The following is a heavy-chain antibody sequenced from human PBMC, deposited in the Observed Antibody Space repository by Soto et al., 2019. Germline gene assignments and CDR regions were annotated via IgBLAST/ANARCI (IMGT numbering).Heavy chain of an antibody. J-gene: IGHJ4*02. CDR3: AKDSEPSLAPDY. CDR1: GFTFSTYG. Sequence: GGSLRLSCAASGFTFSTYGMSWVRQAPGKGLDWVSGISGSGTYTYHADSVKGRFTISRDNSKNTVYLQMNSLRVEDTAVYYCAKDSEPSLAPDYWGQGTLVTVSS. V-gene: IGHV3-23*01. D-gene: IGHD1-26*01. CDR2: ISGSGTYT.